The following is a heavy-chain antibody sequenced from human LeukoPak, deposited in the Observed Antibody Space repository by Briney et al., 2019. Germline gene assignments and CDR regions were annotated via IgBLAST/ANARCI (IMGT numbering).Heavy chain of an antibody. CDR3: ATDGVIIPSYFDY. CDR1: GFTFSIYT. J-gene: IGHJ4*02. Sequence: QPGGCLRLSCAASGFTFSIYTMSWVRQAPGKGLEWVLAISGSGGSTYYADSVKGRFTISRDNSKNTLYLQMNSLRAEDTAVYYCATDGVIIPSYFDYWGQGTLVTVSS. CDR2: ISGSGGST. D-gene: IGHD3-3*01. V-gene: IGHV3-23*01.